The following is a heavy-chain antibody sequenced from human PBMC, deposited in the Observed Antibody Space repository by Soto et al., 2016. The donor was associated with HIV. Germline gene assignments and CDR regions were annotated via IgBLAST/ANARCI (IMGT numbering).Heavy chain of an antibody. CDR1: GFSFSTYA. Sequence: EVQLLESGGGLVQPGGSLRLSCAASGFSFSTYAMSWVRQAPGKGLEWVASISGSGSSTYYADSVKGRFTISRDNSKNTLYLQMNSLRAEDTAVYYCTKDLPGRPVGAGGRDYFDYWGQGTLVTVSS. V-gene: IGHV3-23*01. CDR2: ISGSGSST. D-gene: IGHD1-26*01. CDR3: TKDLPGRPVGAGGRDYFDY. J-gene: IGHJ4*02.